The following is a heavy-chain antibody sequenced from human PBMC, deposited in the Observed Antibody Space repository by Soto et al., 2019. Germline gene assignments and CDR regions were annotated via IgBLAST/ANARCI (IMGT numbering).Heavy chain of an antibody. CDR1: VYSVSSNSAA. CDR3: AREMGEGYNYIEY. Sequence: SQTLSLTCAISVYSVSSNSAAWNWISQSPSRGLEWLGRTYYRSKWYNDYAVSVKSRITINPDTSKNQFSLQLNSVTPEDTAVYYCAREMGEGYNYIEYWGQATLVIVS. D-gene: IGHD5-12*01. J-gene: IGHJ4*02. CDR2: TYYRSKWYN. V-gene: IGHV6-1*01.